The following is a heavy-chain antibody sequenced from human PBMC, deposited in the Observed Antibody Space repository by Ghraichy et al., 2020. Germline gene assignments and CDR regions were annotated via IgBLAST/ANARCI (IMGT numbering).Heavy chain of an antibody. Sequence: SVKVSCKASGGTFSSYAISWVRQAPGQGLEWMGRIIPILGIANYAQKFQGRVTITADKSTSTAYMELSSLRSEDTAVYYCARDRGKGTNYYYYYGMDVWGQGTTVTVSS. V-gene: IGHV1-69*04. D-gene: IGHD1-14*01. J-gene: IGHJ6*02. CDR1: GGTFSSYA. CDR2: IIPILGIA. CDR3: ARDRGKGTNYYYYYGMDV.